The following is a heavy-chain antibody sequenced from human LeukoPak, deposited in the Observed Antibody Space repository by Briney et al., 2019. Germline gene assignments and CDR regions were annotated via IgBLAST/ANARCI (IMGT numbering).Heavy chain of an antibody. CDR2: IYSGGST. CDR1: GFTVSSNY. Sequence: GGSLRLSCAASGFTVSSNYMSWVRQAPGKGLEWVSVIYSGGSTYYADSVKGRFTISRDNSKNTLYLQMNSLRAEDTAVYYCARASGTTFHGKAFDIWGQGTMVTVSS. D-gene: IGHD1-1*01. V-gene: IGHV3-66*01. CDR3: ARASGTTFHGKAFDI. J-gene: IGHJ3*02.